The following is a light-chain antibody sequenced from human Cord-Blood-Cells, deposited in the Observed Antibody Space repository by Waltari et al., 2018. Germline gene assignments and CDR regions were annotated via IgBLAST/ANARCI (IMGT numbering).Light chain of an antibody. CDR2: AAS. V-gene: IGKV1-12*02. CDR1: QGISSW. CDR3: QQANSFT. J-gene: IGKJ2*01. Sequence: DIQMTQSPSSVSASVGDRVTITCRASQGISSWLDWYQQKPGKAPKLLIYAASSLQSGVPSRFSGSGSGTDFTLTISSLQPEDFATYYCQQANSFTFGQGTKLEIK.